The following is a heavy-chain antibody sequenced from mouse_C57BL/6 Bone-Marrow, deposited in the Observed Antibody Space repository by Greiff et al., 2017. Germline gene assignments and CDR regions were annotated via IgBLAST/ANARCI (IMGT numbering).Heavy chain of an antibody. V-gene: IGHV14-4*01. CDR3: TIYDGYSYWYFDV. CDR2: IDPENGDT. CDR1: GFNIKDDY. D-gene: IGHD2-3*01. J-gene: IGHJ1*03. Sequence: EVQLQQSGAELVRPGASVKLSCTASGFNIKDDYMHWVKQRPEQGLEWIGWIDPENGDTEYASKFQGKATITADTSSNTAYLQLSSLTSEDTAVYYCTIYDGYSYWYFDVWGTGTTVTVSS.